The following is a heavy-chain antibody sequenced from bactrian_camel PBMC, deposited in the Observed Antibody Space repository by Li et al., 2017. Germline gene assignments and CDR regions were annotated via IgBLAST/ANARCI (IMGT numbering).Heavy chain of an antibody. CDR2: IDKDGTT. D-gene: IGHD6*01. CDR1: GYTQSSYC. CDR3: AKDQGWFAFDY. V-gene: IGHV3S1*01. Sequence: HVQLVESGGGSVEAGGSLRLSCAASGYTQSSYCMAWFRQNPGKEREGVAAIDKDGTTDYADSVKGRFTISRDDTRNTIYLQLNSLKTEDTAIYYCAKDQGWFAFDYWGQGTQVTVS. J-gene: IGHJ4*01.